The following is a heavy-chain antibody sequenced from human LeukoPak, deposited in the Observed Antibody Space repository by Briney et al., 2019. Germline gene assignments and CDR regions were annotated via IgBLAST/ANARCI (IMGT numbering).Heavy chain of an antibody. CDR2: IYDTGST. Sequence: SETLSLTCSVSGDTIRNIHYYWGWIRQPPGRGLERIGSIYDTGSTYYNPSFKSRVTMFVDTSKNQFSLRLTCVTAADTAMYYCARQNHDIGTNWFDPWGQGTLVTVSS. CDR1: GDTIRNIHYY. CDR3: ARQNHDIGTNWFDP. J-gene: IGHJ5*02. D-gene: IGHD3-9*01. V-gene: IGHV4-39*01.